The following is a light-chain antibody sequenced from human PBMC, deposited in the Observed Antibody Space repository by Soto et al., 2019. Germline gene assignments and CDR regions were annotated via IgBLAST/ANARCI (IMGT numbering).Light chain of an antibody. V-gene: IGKV1-39*01. Sequence: DIQMTQSPSSVSASVGDRVTITFLASQSISSYLNWYQQKPGKAPKLLIYAASSLQSGVPSRFSGSGSGTDFTLTISSLQPEDFATYYCQQSDSPPITFGQGTRLEI. J-gene: IGKJ5*01. CDR2: AAS. CDR3: QQSDSPPIT. CDR1: QSISSY.